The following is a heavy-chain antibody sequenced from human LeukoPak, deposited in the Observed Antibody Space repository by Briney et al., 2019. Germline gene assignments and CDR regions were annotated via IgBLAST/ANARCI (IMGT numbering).Heavy chain of an antibody. CDR1: GFSFSNYW. J-gene: IGHJ4*02. V-gene: IGHV3-7*03. D-gene: IGHD6-13*01. CDR3: VKNSGWYCLDY. CDR2: INGDGSHS. Sequence: GGSLRLSGAASGFSFSNYWMTWVRQAPGKGLERVADINGDGSHSYCVDSVKGRFTLSRDNAKNSLFLQMNSLRAEDTAVYYCVKNSGWYCLDYWGQGTLVTVSS.